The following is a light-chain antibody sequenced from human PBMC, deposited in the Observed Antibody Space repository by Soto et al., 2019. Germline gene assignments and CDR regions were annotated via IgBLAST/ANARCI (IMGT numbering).Light chain of an antibody. CDR2: GAS. J-gene: IGKJ1*01. CDR3: QQYGSAQWT. Sequence: EIVLTQSPGNLSLSPGERATLSCRASQSVSSSYLAWYQQKPGQAPRPLIYGASSRAIGIPDRFSGSGSGTEFTLTISRLEPEDFAVYYCQQYGSAQWTFGQGTKVEIK. CDR1: QSVSSSY. V-gene: IGKV3-20*01.